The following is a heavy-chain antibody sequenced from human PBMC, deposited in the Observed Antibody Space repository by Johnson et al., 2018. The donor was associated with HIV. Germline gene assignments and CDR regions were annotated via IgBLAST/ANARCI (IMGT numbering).Heavy chain of an antibody. CDR1: GFTFSSYA. CDR3: ARDRGYSGSYFGAFDI. CDR2: ISRSGGST. Sequence: MQLVESGGGLVQPGGSLRLSCAASGFTFSSYAMSWVRQAPGKGLEWVSAISRSGGSTYYADSVKDRFTISRDNSKNTLYLQMNSLRAEDTAVYYCARDRGYSGSYFGAFDIWGQGTMVTVSS. J-gene: IGHJ3*02. V-gene: IGHV3-23*04. D-gene: IGHD1-26*01.